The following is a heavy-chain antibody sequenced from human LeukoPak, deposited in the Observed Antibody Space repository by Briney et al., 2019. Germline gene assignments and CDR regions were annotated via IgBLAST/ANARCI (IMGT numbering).Heavy chain of an antibody. CDR3: ARVPHGETTFGVVLYHFDP. D-gene: IGHD3-3*01. CDR2: IYRSGST. CDR1: DYSIRNGYY. Sequence: SETLSLTCTVSDYSIRNGYYWGWIRQPPGKGLEWIGNIYRSGSTFYNPSLKSRVTISVDTSKNQFSLMLNSVTAADTALYYCARVPHGETTFGVVLYHFDPWGQGTLVTVSS. V-gene: IGHV4-38-2*02. J-gene: IGHJ5*02.